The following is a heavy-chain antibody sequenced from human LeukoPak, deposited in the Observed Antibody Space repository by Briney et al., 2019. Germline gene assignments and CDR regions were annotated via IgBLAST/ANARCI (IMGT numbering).Heavy chain of an antibody. CDR3: ARGRDSRGYQFMGFDS. D-gene: IGHD3-22*01. CDR2: IWTDGAP. CDR1: GGSISSGNYY. J-gene: IGHJ4*02. V-gene: IGHV4-61*02. Sequence: SQTLSLTCTVSGGSISSGNYYWSWIRQPAGKGLEWIGRIWTDGAPSYRPSLKSRVTISVDTSKNQFSLRLSSVTAADTAVYYCARGRDSRGYQFMGFDSWGQGTLVTVSS.